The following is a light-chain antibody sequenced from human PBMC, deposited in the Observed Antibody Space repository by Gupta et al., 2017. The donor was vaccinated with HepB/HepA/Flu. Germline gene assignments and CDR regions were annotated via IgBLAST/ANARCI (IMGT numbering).Light chain of an antibody. J-gene: IGKJ1*01. CDR2: RVS. Sequence: DVVMTQSPLSLPVTLGQPASISCRSSQSVVYTNGIAYLSWFLQRPGQSPRRLIYRVSNRDSGVPDRFSGSGSGTDFTLKISRVEAEDVGAYYCMQGTHWPVTFGQGTKVEI. CDR3: MQGTHWPVT. CDR1: QSVVYTNGIAY. V-gene: IGKV2-30*01.